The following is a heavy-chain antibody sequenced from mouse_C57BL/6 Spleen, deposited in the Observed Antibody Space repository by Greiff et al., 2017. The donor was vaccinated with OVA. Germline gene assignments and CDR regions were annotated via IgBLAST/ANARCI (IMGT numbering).Heavy chain of an antibody. CDR1: GISITTGNYR. Sequence: EVHLVESGPGLVKPSQTVFLTCTVTGISITTGNYRWSWIRQFPGNKLEWIGYIYYSGTITYNPSLTSRTTITRDTPKNQFYLEMNSLTAEDTATYYCARDGYYGEYYFDYWGQGTTLTVSS. CDR3: ARDGYYGEYYFDY. J-gene: IGHJ2*01. V-gene: IGHV3-5*01. D-gene: IGHD2-3*01. CDR2: IYYSGTI.